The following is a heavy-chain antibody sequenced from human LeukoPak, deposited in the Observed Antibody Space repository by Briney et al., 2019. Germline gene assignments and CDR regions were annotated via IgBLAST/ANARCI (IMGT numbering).Heavy chain of an antibody. Sequence: GGSLRLSCAASGFTFSSYGMHWVRQAPGKGLEWVAFIRYDGSNKYYAASVKGRFTISRDNSKNTLNLQMNSLRAEDTAVYFCARGLYGSGTYYFDWWGQGTLVTVSS. D-gene: IGHD3-10*01. CDR2: IRYDGSNK. J-gene: IGHJ4*02. CDR3: ARGLYGSGTYYFDW. CDR1: GFTFSSYG. V-gene: IGHV3-30*02.